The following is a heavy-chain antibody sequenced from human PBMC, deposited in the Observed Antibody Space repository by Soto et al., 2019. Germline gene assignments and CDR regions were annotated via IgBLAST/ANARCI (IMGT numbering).Heavy chain of an antibody. D-gene: IGHD3-22*01. CDR2: ISYDGSNK. CDR3: AKDLNYYDSSGYYYPKDYYYYYGMDV. V-gene: IGHV3-30*18. J-gene: IGHJ6*02. Sequence: VVVISYDGSNKYYADSVKGRFTISRDNSKNTLYLQMNSLRAEDTAVYYCAKDLNYYDSSGYYYPKDYYYYYGMDVWGQGTTVTVSS.